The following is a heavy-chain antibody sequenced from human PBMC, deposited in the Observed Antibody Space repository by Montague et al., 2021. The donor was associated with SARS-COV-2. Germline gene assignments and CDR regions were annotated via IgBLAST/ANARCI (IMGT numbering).Heavy chain of an antibody. J-gene: IGHJ3*02. D-gene: IGHD3-9*01. CDR2: INRDGTS. Sequence: SETLSLTCAVSRGSFSNYYWTWVRQAPGKGLIWIGEINRDGTSNYNPSPKSRVTLSIDTSKNQISLKVTSVTAGDTAVYYCARGRPVRMTMRHFERTSSGALDMWGQGTPVIVSS. CDR1: RGSFSNYY. CDR3: ARGRPVRMTMRHFERTSSGALDM. V-gene: IGHV4-34*01.